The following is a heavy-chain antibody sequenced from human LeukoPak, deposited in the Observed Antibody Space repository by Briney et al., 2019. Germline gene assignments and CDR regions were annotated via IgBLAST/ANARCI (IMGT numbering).Heavy chain of an antibody. CDR1: GFTFGSYE. CDR3: ARNVYDLRGQWLVPGFDH. Sequence: PGGSLRLSCAASGFTFGSYEMNWVRQAPGKGLEWVSYIGTIISTTYYADSVKGRFTVSRDDAKSSLYLQMSSLRAEDTAVYYCARNVYDLRGQWLVPGFDHWGQGTLVTVSS. V-gene: IGHV3-48*03. D-gene: IGHD6-19*01. J-gene: IGHJ4*02. CDR2: IGTIISTT.